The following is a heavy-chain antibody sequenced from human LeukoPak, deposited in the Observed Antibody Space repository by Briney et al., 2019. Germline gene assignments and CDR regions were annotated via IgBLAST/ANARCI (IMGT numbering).Heavy chain of an antibody. CDR1: GYTFTSYG. Sequence: ASVKVSCKASGYTFTSYGISWVRQAPGQGLEWMGWISAYNGNTNYAQKLQGRVTMTTDTSTSTAYMELRSLRSDDTAVYYCARDRLYGSGSYYVDYWGQGTLVTVSS. J-gene: IGHJ4*02. CDR3: ARDRLYGSGSYYVDY. V-gene: IGHV1-18*01. D-gene: IGHD3-10*01. CDR2: ISAYNGNT.